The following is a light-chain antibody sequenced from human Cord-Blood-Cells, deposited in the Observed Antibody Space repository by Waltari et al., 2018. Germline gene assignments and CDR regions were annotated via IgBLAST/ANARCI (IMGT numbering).Light chain of an antibody. CDR1: QSVSSY. V-gene: IGKV3-11*01. J-gene: IGKJ2*01. CDR2: DAS. CDR3: QQRSNWMYT. Sequence: EFVLTQSPATLSLSPGERATLSCRASQSVSSYLAWYQQKPGQAPRLLIYDASNRATGIPARFSGSGSGTDFTLTISSPEPEDCAVYYCQQRSNWMYTFGQGTKLEIK.